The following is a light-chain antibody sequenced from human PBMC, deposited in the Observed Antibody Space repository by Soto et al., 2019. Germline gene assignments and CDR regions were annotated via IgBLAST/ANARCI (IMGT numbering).Light chain of an antibody. CDR1: SGYSNYK. Sequence: QSVLTQTPSASASLGASVTLTCTLSSGYSNYKIDWFQQRPGKGPRFVMRVGTGGIVGSKGDGIPDRFSVLGSGLNRYLTIKNIQKDDESDYYCGTDHGSGSNFVVVFGGGTKLTVL. CDR2: VGTGGIVG. J-gene: IGLJ2*01. V-gene: IGLV9-49*01. CDR3: GTDHGSGSNFVVV.